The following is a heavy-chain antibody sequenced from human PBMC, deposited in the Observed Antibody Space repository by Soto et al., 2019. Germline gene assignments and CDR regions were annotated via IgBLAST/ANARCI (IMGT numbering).Heavy chain of an antibody. CDR3: ARGRSYYDSSGYPH. CDR1: GYTFTSYA. Sequence: ASVKVSCKASGYTFTSYAMHWVRQAPGQRLEWMGWINAGNGNTKYSQKFQGRVTITRDTSASTAYMELSSLRSEDTAVYYCARGRSYYDSSGYPHWGQGTLVTVSS. D-gene: IGHD3-22*01. J-gene: IGHJ4*02. V-gene: IGHV1-3*01. CDR2: INAGNGNT.